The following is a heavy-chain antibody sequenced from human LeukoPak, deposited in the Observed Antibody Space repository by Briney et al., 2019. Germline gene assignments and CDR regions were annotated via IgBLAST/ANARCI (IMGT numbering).Heavy chain of an antibody. CDR3: AKDLGDY. Sequence: GRSLRLSCAASGFTFDDYAMHWVRQAPGRGLEWVSGISWNSGSIGYADSVKGRFTISRDNAKNSLYLQMNSLRAEDTALYYCAKDLGDYWGQGTLVTVSS. J-gene: IGHJ4*02. CDR2: ISWNSGSI. V-gene: IGHV3-9*01. CDR1: GFTFDDYA.